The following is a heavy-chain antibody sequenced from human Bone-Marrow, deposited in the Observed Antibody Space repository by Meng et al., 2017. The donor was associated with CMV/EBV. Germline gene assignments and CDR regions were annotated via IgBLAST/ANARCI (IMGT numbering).Heavy chain of an antibody. CDR1: GGSFSGYY. D-gene: IGHD6-6*01. V-gene: IGHV4-34*01. J-gene: IGHJ4*01. Sequence: SETLSLTCAVYGGSFSGYYWSWIRQPPGKGLEWIGEINHSGSTNYNPSLKSRVTISVDTSKNQFSLKLSSVTAADTAVYYCARGRGIAARPWFDYWGHGTLVTVSS. CDR3: ARGRGIAARPWFDY. CDR2: INHSGST.